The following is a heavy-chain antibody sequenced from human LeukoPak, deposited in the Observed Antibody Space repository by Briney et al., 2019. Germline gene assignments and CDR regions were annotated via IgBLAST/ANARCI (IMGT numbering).Heavy chain of an antibody. Sequence: GGSLRLSCAASGFTFSRYALSWVRQAPGKGLEWVSAISGSGGSTYYADSVKGRFSISRDNSKNTLYLQMNSLRAEDTAVYYCAKDGTKSTSYHFDYWGQGTLVTVSS. CDR2: ISGSGGST. CDR1: GFTFSRYA. J-gene: IGHJ4*02. D-gene: IGHD3-10*01. CDR3: AKDGTKSTSYHFDY. V-gene: IGHV3-23*01.